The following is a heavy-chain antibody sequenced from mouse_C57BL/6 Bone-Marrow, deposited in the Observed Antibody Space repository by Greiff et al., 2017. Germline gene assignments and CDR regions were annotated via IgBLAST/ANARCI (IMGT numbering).Heavy chain of an antibody. CDR2: INPYNGGT. CDR1: GYTFTDYY. J-gene: IGHJ3*01. D-gene: IGHD2-1*01. V-gene: IGHV1-19*01. CDR3: ARRPLYYGNYGAY. Sequence: VQLQQSGPVLVKPGASVKMSCKASGYTFTDYYMNWVKQSHGKSLEWIGVINPYNGGTSYNQKFKGKATLTVDKSSSTAYMELNSLTSEDSAVXYCARRPLYYGNYGAYWGQGTLVTVSA.